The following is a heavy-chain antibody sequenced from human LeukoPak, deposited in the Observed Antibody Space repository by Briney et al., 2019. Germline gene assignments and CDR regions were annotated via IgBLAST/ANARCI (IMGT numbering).Heavy chain of an antibody. CDR2: INHSGST. CDR3: AGYYDSSGYTFDY. V-gene: IGHV4-34*01. J-gene: IGHJ4*02. Sequence: SETLSLTCTVSGGSISSYYWSWIRQPPGKGLEWIGEINHSGSTNYNPSLKSRVTISVDTSKNQFSLKLSSVTAADTAVYYCAGYYDSSGYTFDYWGQGTLVTVSS. CDR1: GGSISSYY. D-gene: IGHD3-22*01.